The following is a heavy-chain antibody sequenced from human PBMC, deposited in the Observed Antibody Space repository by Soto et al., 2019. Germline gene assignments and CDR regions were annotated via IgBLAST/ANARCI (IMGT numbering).Heavy chain of an antibody. Sequence: SETLSLTCAVYGGSFSCYYWIWIRQPPGKGLEWIGEINHSGSTNYNPSLKSRVTISVDTSKNQFSLKLSSVTAADTAVYYCARRPRFTMIVGMDVWGQGTTVTVSS. V-gene: IGHV4-34*01. J-gene: IGHJ6*02. CDR2: INHSGST. CDR3: ARRPRFTMIVGMDV. CDR1: GGSFSCYY. D-gene: IGHD3-22*01.